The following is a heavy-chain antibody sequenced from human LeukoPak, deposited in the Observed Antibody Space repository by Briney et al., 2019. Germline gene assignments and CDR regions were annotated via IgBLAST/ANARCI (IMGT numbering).Heavy chain of an antibody. D-gene: IGHD6-13*01. V-gene: IGHV1-8*01. Sequence: GASVKVSCKASGYTFTSYDINWVRQATGQGLEWMGWMNPNSGNTGYAQKFQGRVTMTRNTSISTAYMELSSLRSEDTAVYYCARDLRLYSSSWRVPFDYWGQGTLVTVSS. CDR1: GYTFTSYD. CDR2: MNPNSGNT. CDR3: ARDLRLYSSSWRVPFDY. J-gene: IGHJ4*02.